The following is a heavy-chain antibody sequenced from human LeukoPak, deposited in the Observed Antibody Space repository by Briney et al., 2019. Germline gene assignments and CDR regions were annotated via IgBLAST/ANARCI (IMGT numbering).Heavy chain of an antibody. Sequence: GASAKVSCKVSGYTLTELSMHWVRQAPGKGLEWMGGFDPEDGETIYAQKFQGRVTMTEDTSTDTAYMELRSLRSEDTAVYYCATGYSGYGATYYYYMDVWGKGTTVTVSS. CDR1: GYTLTELS. J-gene: IGHJ6*03. V-gene: IGHV1-24*01. CDR2: FDPEDGET. D-gene: IGHD5-12*01. CDR3: ATGYSGYGATYYYYMDV.